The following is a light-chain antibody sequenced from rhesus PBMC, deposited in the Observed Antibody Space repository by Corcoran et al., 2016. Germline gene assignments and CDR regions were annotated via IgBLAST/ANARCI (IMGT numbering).Light chain of an antibody. Sequence: QAGLTQPPSVSKGLRQTDTLTCTGNSNNVGNQGAAWLQQHQGHPPKLLSYRNNNRPSGISERFSASRSGNTASLTITGLQPEDEADYYCSAWDSSLSADVFGSGTKLTVL. J-gene: IGLJ6*01. V-gene: IGLV10-114*01. CDR3: SAWDSSLSADV. CDR2: RNN. CDR1: SNNVGNQG.